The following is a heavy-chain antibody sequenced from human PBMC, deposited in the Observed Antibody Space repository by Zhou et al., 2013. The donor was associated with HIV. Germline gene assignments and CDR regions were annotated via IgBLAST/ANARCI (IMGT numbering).Heavy chain of an antibody. CDR2: INTNSGGT. Sequence: QVQLVQSGAEMKKPGASVKVSCKASGYIFTGYFMHWVRQAPGQGLEWMGWINTNSGGTNYAQKFQGRVTVTRDTSINTAYMELSRLTSDDTAVFYCARELTLAPRRGLAYWGQGTLVTVS. CDR3: ARELTLAPRRGLAY. D-gene: IGHD6-6*01. J-gene: IGHJ4*02. CDR1: GYIFTGYF. V-gene: IGHV1-2*02.